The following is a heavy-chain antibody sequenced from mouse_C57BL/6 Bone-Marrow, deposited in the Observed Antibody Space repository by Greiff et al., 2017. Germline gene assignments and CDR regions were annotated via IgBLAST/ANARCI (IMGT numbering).Heavy chain of an antibody. CDR3: ARCPWFAY. V-gene: IGHV1-81*01. CDR2: IYPRSGNT. Sequence: QVQLQQSGAELARPGASVKLSCKASGYTFTSYGISWVKQRTGQGLEWIGVIYPRSGNTYYNEKFKGKATLTADKSSSTAYMELRSLTSEDSAVYFCARCPWFAYWGQGTLVTVSA. J-gene: IGHJ3*01. CDR1: GYTFTSYG.